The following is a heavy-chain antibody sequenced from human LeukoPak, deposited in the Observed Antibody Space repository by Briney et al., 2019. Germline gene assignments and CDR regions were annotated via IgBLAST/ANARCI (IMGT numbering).Heavy chain of an antibody. J-gene: IGHJ5*01. D-gene: IGHD6-13*01. CDR2: ISNDGKTK. CDR1: GFTFSIYV. Sequence: QPGKSLRLSCGASGFTFSIYVVHWVRQAPGRGLEGGALISNDGKTKYYADSATGRFTIYRDNSKNTLYLQLNSLRAQDTALYHCARDHGYSSSWYAVDSWGQGTLVTVSS. V-gene: IGHV3-30*04. CDR3: ARDHGYSSSWYAVDS.